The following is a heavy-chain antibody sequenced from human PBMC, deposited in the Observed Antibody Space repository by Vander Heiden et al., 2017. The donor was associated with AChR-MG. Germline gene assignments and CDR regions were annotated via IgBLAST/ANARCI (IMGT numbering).Heavy chain of an antibody. J-gene: IGHJ4*02. Sequence: QVQLVQSGAEVKKPGASVQVSCKASGYTSTSYDINWVRQATGQGLEWMGWMNPNSGNTGYAQKFQGRVTMTRNTSISTAYMELSSLRSEDTAVYYCARGGRQLWFRISDYWGQGTLVTVSS. D-gene: IGHD5-18*01. CDR2: MNPNSGNT. CDR3: ARGGRQLWFRISDY. CDR1: GYTSTSYD. V-gene: IGHV1-8*01.